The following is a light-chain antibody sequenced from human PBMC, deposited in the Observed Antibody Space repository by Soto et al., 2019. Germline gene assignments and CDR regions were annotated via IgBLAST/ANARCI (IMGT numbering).Light chain of an antibody. Sequence: DIQLTQSPSFLSASVGDRVTITCRASQDISSYLAWYQQKPGKAPKLLIYAASTLQGGVPSRFSGSGSGREFTLTISTLQPEDFATYYCQQLNSYPIATFGGGTKVDIK. CDR3: QQLNSYPIAT. CDR1: QDISSY. J-gene: IGKJ4*01. CDR2: AAS. V-gene: IGKV1-9*01.